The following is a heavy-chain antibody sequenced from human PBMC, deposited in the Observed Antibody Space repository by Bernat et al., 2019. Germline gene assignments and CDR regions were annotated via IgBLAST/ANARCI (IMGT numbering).Heavy chain of an antibody. Sequence: QVQLVESGGGVVQPGRSLRLSCAASGFTFSSYAMHWVRQAPGKGLEWVAVISYDGSNKYYADSVKGRFTISRDNSKNTLYLQMNSLRAEDTAVYYWARRKRRGYCSRTSCYPLKVWGQGTLVTVSS. V-gene: IGHV3-30-3*01. CDR1: GFTFSSYA. CDR3: ARRKRRGYCSRTSCYPLKV. D-gene: IGHD2-2*01. J-gene: IGHJ4*02. CDR2: ISYDGSNK.